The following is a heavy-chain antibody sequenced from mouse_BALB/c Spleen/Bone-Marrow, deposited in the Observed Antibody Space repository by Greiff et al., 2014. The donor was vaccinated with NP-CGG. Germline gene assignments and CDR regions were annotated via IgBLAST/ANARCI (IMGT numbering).Heavy chain of an antibody. D-gene: IGHD2-1*01. J-gene: IGHJ3*01. CDR1: GFSLTSYG. V-gene: IGHV2-9*02. CDR2: IWAGGST. Sequence: VHLVESGPGLVAPSQSLSITCTASGFSLTSYGVHWVRQPPGKGLEWLGVIWAGGSTNYNSALMSRLSISKDNSKSQVFLKMNSLQTDDTAMYYCARDNGNFFAYWGQGTLVTVSA. CDR3: ARDNGNFFAY.